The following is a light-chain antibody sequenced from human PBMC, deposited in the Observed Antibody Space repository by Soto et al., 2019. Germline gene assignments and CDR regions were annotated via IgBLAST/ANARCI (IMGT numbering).Light chain of an antibody. CDR2: DVT. V-gene: IGLV2-14*03. J-gene: IGLJ3*02. Sequence: QSALTQPASVSGSPGQSITISCTGTSSDIGAYNFVSWYQHHPGRAPKLMIYDVTNRPSGVSNRFSASKSGNTASLTISGLHAEDEADYFCSSYTSSDTLVFGGGTKLTVL. CDR3: SSYTSSDTLV. CDR1: SSDIGAYNF.